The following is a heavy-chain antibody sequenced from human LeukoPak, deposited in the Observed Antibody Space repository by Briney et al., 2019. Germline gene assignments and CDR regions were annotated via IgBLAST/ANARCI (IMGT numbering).Heavy chain of an antibody. CDR1: GFTFSSYW. J-gene: IGHJ4*02. Sequence: GGSLRLSCVASGFTFSSYWMSWVRQAPGKGLEWVANIKQDGSEKYYVDSVKGRFTISRDNAKNSLYLQMNSLRAEDTAVYYCARVSWLYYFDYWGQGTLVTVSS. V-gene: IGHV3-7*01. CDR2: IKQDGSEK. D-gene: IGHD6-13*01. CDR3: ARVSWLYYFDY.